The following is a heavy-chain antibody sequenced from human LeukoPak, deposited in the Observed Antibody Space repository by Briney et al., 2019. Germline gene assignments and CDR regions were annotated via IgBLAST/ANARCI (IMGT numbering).Heavy chain of an antibody. CDR3: ARSGSGSYQFDY. Sequence: SETLSLTCAVSGGSISSNSYYWGWIRQPPGKGLEWIGEINHSGSTNYNPSLKSRITISVDTSKNQFSLKLSSVTAADTAVYYCARSGSGSYQFDYWGQGTLVTVSS. D-gene: IGHD3-10*01. CDR1: GGSISSNSYY. V-gene: IGHV4-39*07. CDR2: INHSGST. J-gene: IGHJ4*02.